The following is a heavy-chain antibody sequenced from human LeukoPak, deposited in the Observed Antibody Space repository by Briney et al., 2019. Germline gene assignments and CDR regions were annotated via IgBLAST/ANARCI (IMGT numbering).Heavy chain of an antibody. CDR2: MNPHSGKT. D-gene: IGHD4-17*01. CDR3: ARLSSHYGDYKVDP. CDR1: GYTFTGYY. J-gene: IGHJ5*02. Sequence: ASVKVSCKASGYTFTGYYMHWVRQAPGQGREWMGWMNPHSGKTGYAQNFQGRVTMTRDTSISTAYMELSSLRSEDTAVYYCARLSSHYGDYKVDPWGQGTLVTVSS. V-gene: IGHV1-8*02.